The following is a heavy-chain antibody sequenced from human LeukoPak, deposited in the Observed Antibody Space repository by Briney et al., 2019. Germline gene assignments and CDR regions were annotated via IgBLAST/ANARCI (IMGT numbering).Heavy chain of an antibody. CDR1: GYTLTELS. CDR2: FDPEDGET. Sequence: ASVNVSCKVSGYTLTELSIHWVRQAPGKGLEWMGGFDPEDGETIYAQKFQGRVTMTEDTSTDTAYTELSSLRSEDTAVYYCALGGGRYNFDYWGQGTLVTVSS. V-gene: IGHV1-24*01. CDR3: ALGGGRYNFDY. J-gene: IGHJ4*02. D-gene: IGHD1-26*01.